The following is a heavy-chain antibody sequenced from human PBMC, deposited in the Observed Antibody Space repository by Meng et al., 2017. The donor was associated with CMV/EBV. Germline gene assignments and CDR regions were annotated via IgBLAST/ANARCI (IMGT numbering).Heavy chain of an antibody. CDR2: IYSGGST. J-gene: IGHJ2*01. Sequence: LSLTCAASGFTFSDYYMSWVRQAPGKGLEWVSVIYSGGSTYYADSVKGRFTISRDNSKNTLYLQMNSLRAEDTAVYYCARDNSYYDSSGYPTPDWYFDLWGRGTLVTVSS. CDR3: ARDNSYYDSSGYPTPDWYFDL. D-gene: IGHD3-22*01. CDR1: GFTFSDYY. V-gene: IGHV3-53*01.